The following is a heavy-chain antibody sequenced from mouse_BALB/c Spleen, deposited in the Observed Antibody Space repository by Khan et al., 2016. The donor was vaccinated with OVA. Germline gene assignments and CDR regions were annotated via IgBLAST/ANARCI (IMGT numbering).Heavy chain of an antibody. V-gene: IGHV1S135*01. D-gene: IGHD1-1*01. CDR1: GYSFTDYY. CDR3: ALIYYYGSGFDY. CDR2: IDPYNGGN. J-gene: IGHJ2*01. Sequence: VQLKESGPELVKPGASVKVSCKASGYSFTDYYMFWVKQSHGKSLEWIGYIDPYNGGNTYNQKFKGKATLTVDKSSSTAFMHLNSLTSEDSAVYYCALIYYYGSGFDYWGQGTTVTVSS.